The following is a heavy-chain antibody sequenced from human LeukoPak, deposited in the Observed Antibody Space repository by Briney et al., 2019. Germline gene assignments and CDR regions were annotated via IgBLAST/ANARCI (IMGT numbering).Heavy chain of an antibody. CDR3: ATYDSSAVPNP. D-gene: IGHD3-22*01. CDR2: IIPIFGTA. Sequence: SVKVSCKASGGTFSSYAISWVRQAPGQGLEWMGGIIPIFGTANYAQKFQGRVTMTEDTSTDTAYMELSSLRSEDTAVYYCATYDSSAVPNPWGQGTLVTVSS. J-gene: IGHJ5*02. CDR1: GGTFSSYA. V-gene: IGHV1-69*06.